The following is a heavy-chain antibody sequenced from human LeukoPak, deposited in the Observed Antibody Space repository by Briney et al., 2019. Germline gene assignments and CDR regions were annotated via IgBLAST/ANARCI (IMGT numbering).Heavy chain of an antibody. Sequence: ASVKVSCKASGYTFTGYYMHWVRQAPGQGLEWMGWINPNSGGTNYAQKFQGRVTMTRDTSISTAYMELSRLRSDDTAVYYCATGQSTVTYYFDYWGQGTLVTVSS. D-gene: IGHD4-17*01. J-gene: IGHJ4*02. CDR2: INPNSGGT. CDR3: ATGQSTVTYYFDY. CDR1: GYTFTGYY. V-gene: IGHV1-2*02.